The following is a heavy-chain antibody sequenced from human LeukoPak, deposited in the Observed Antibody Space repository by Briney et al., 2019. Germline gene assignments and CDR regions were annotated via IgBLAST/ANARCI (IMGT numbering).Heavy chain of an antibody. Sequence: SETLSLTCTASGGSISSYYWSWIRQPPGKGLEWIGYIYYSGSTNSNPSLKSRVSISVDTSKNQFSLKLSSVTAADTAVFYCARGGTRAFDIWGQGTMVTVSS. V-gene: IGHV4-59*01. D-gene: IGHD1-1*01. CDR1: GGSISSYY. CDR2: IYYSGST. CDR3: ARGGTRAFDI. J-gene: IGHJ3*02.